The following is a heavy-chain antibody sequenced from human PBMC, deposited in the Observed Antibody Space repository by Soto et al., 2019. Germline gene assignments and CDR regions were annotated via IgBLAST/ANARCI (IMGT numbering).Heavy chain of an antibody. CDR1: GGTFSSYA. Sequence: SVKVSCKTSGGTFSSYAISWVRQAPGQGLEWMGGIIPIFGTANYAQKFQGRVTITADESTSTAYMELSSLRSEDTAVYYCARGSNGDYLRYYFDYWGQGTLVTVSS. CDR2: IIPIFGTA. D-gene: IGHD4-17*01. J-gene: IGHJ4*02. V-gene: IGHV1-69*13. CDR3: ARGSNGDYLRYYFDY.